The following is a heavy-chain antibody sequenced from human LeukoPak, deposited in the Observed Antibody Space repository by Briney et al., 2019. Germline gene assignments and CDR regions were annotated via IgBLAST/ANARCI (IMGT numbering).Heavy chain of an antibody. D-gene: IGHD1-26*01. V-gene: IGHV3-30*03. CDR1: GFTFSSYS. CDR3: ARAKGYSIYYYGMDV. CDR2: ISYDGSNK. Sequence: GGSLRLSCAASGFTFSSYSMNWVRQAPGKGLEWVAVISYDGSNKYYADSVKGRFTISRDNSKNTLYLQMNSLRAEDTAVYYCARAKGYSIYYYGMDVWGKGTTVTVSS. J-gene: IGHJ6*04.